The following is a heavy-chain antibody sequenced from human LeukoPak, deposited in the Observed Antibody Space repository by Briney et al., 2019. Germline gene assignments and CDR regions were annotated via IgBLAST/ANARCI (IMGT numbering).Heavy chain of an antibody. CDR2: ISGSGGST. V-gene: IGHV3-23*01. D-gene: IGHD3-22*01. J-gene: IGHJ4*02. CDR3: AKVQGSYYDSSGYLD. Sequence: PGGSLRLSCAASGFTFSSYAMSWVRQAPGKGLEWVSAISGSGGSTYYADSVKGRFTISRDNSKNTLYLQMNSLRAEDTAVYYCAKVQGSYYDSSGYLDWGQGTLSPSPQ. CDR1: GFTFSSYA.